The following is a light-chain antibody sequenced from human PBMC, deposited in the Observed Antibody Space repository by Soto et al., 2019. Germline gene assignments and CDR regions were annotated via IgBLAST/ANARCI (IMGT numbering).Light chain of an antibody. Sequence: IVITQSPLSLPVTSVEGAXISFSSCLSLLHSNVYNYLAWYLQKPGQSPQXXIYLGSNRASGVPDRFSGSGAGTDFTLSISTVEAGDVGVYYCMQALQDPITFGQGTRLEIK. CDR3: MQALQDPIT. J-gene: IGKJ5*01. V-gene: IGKV2-28*01. CDR1: LSLLHSNVYNY. CDR2: LGS.